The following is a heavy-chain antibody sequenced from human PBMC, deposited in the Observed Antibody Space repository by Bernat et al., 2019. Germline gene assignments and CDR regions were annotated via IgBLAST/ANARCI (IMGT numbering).Heavy chain of an antibody. Sequence: QLQLQESGPGLVKPSETLSLTCTVSGGSISSSSHYWGWIRQPPGKGLEWIGSIYYSGSTYYNPSFKRRVTISVDTSKSQFSLKLSSVTAADTAVYYCARDQVPAAIPDYYYYGMDVWGQGTTVTVSS. CDR2: IYYSGST. J-gene: IGHJ6*02. CDR3: ARDQVPAAIPDYYYYGMDV. D-gene: IGHD2-2*02. CDR1: GGSISSSSHY. V-gene: IGHV4-39*02.